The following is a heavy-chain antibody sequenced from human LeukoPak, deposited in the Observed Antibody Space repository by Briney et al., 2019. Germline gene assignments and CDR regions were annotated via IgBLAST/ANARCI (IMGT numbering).Heavy chain of an antibody. CDR3: ARGVGQWLATYFDY. J-gene: IGHJ4*02. Sequence: TGGSLRLSCAASGFTFSDYYLSWIRQAPGKGLEWVSYISSSSYTNYADSVKGRFTISRDNAKNSLYLQMSSLRAEDTAVYYCARGVGQWLATYFDYWGQGTLVTVSS. CDR1: GFTFSDYY. V-gene: IGHV3-11*05. D-gene: IGHD6-19*01. CDR2: ISSSSYT.